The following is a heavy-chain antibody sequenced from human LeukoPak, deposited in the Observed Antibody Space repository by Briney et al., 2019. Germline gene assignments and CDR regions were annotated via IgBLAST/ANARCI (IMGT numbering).Heavy chain of an antibody. CDR3: ARQERSKGGFHSSLAQPIDY. CDR1: GGSISSSSYY. CDR2: IYYSGST. D-gene: IGHD3-16*01. V-gene: IGHV4-39*01. Sequence: PSETLSLTCTVSGGSISSSSYYWGWIRQPPGKGLEWIGSIYYSGSTYYNPSLKSRVTISVDTSKNQFSLKLSSVTAADTAVYYCARQERSKGGFHSSLAQPIDYWGQGTLVTVSS. J-gene: IGHJ4*02.